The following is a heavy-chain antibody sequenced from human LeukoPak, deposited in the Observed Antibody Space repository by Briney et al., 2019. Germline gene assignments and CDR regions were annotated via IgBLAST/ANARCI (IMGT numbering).Heavy chain of an antibody. V-gene: IGHV4-34*01. D-gene: IGHD6-19*01. CDR1: GGSFSGYY. CDR3: ARGPRNSSGRAFHFDY. Sequence: SETLSLTCAVYGGSFSGYYWSWIRQPPGKGLEWIGEINHSGSTNYNPSLKSRVTISVDTSKNQFSLKLSSVTAADTAVYYCARGPRNSSGRAFHFDYWGQGTLVTVSS. CDR2: INHSGST. J-gene: IGHJ4*02.